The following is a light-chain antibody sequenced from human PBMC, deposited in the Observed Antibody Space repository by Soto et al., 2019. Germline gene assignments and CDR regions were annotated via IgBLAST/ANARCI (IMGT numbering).Light chain of an antibody. Sequence: DIQMTQSPSTLSASVGDRVTITCRASQSISSWLAWYQQKPGKAPKLLIYKASSLESGVPSRFSGSVSGTEFTLTISSLQPDDFATYYCQQYQSDPITFGQGTRLEIK. CDR3: QQYQSDPIT. V-gene: IGKV1-5*03. CDR2: KAS. J-gene: IGKJ5*01. CDR1: QSISSW.